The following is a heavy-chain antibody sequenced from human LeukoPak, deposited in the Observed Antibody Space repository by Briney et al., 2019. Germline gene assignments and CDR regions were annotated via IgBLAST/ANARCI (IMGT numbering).Heavy chain of an antibody. Sequence: GASVNVSCKASGYTFTGYYMHWVRLAPGQGLEWMGWINPISGGTNYAQNFQGRVTMTRDTSNSTAYMELSRLRSDDTAVYYCARDTAMVIGLTFWGQGALVTVSS. D-gene: IGHD5-18*01. CDR3: ARDTAMVIGLTF. CDR1: GYTFTGYY. CDR2: INPISGGT. J-gene: IGHJ4*02. V-gene: IGHV1-2*02.